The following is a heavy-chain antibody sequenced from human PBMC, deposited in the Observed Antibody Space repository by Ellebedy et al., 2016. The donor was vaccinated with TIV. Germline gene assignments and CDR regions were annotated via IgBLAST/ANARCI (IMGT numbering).Heavy chain of an antibody. D-gene: IGHD6-19*01. CDR2: ITGSSSNI. V-gene: IGHV3-48*02. CDR1: GFSFGIYS. J-gene: IGHJ4*02. CDR3: AAGYSGGLYGIDY. Sequence: PGGSLRLSCAASGFSFGIYSMFWVRQAPGKGLEWVSYITGSSSNIYNADSVKGRFTIFRDNAKYSLYLQMNSLRDEDTAVYYCAAGYSGGLYGIDYWGQGTLVIVSS.